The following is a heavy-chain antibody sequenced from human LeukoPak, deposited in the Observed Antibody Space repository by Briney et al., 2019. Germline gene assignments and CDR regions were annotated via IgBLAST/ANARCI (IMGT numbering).Heavy chain of an antibody. CDR1: GFTFSSCA. CDR2: ISGSGGST. D-gene: IGHD3-22*01. V-gene: IGHV3-23*01. Sequence: GGSLRLSCAASGFTFSSCAMSWVRQAPGRGLEWVSAISGSGGSTYYADSVKGRLTISRDNSKNTLYLQMNSLRAEDTAVYYCARGVGDSSGYYMNYFDYWGQGTLVTVSS. J-gene: IGHJ4*02. CDR3: ARGVGDSSGYYMNYFDY.